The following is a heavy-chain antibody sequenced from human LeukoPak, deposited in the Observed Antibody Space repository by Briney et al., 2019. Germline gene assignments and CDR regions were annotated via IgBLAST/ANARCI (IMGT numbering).Heavy chain of an antibody. D-gene: IGHD1-26*01. CDR1: GFTFSSYS. CDR3: VRDVGYAFEI. CDR2: ISGSTTNL. V-gene: IGHV3-48*02. Sequence: GGSLRRSCAASGFTFSSYSMNWVRQAPGQGLEWISYISGSTTNLYVDSVKGRFTISRDNAKNSLYLQMNSLRDEDTAVYYCVRDVGYAFEIWGQGTRVTVSS. J-gene: IGHJ3*02.